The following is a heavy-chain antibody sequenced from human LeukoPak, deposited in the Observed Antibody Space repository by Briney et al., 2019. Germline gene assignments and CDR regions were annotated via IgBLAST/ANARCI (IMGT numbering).Heavy chain of an antibody. CDR2: IYYSGST. J-gene: IGHJ5*02. CDR3: ARGGYDFWSGYSPIGVNWFDP. Sequence: SETLSLTCTVSGGSISSYYWSWIRQPPGKGLEWIGYIYYSGSTNYNPSLKSRVTTSVETSKNQFSLKLSSVTAADTAVYYCARGGYDFWSGYSPIGVNWFDPWGQGTLVTVSS. D-gene: IGHD3-3*01. CDR1: GGSISSYY. V-gene: IGHV4-59*01.